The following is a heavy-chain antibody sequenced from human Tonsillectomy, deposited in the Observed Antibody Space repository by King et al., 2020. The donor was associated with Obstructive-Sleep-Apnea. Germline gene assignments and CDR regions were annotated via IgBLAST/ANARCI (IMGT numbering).Heavy chain of an antibody. CDR1: GFTFSSSA. V-gene: IGHV3-23*04. D-gene: IGHD2-15*01. J-gene: IGHJ4*02. CDR2: ISGNGGST. Sequence: VQLVESGGGLVQPGGSLRLSCAASGFTFSSSAMNWVRQAPGKGLEWVSAISGNGGSTFDADSVKGRFTISRDNSKNTLYLQLNSLRAEDTALYYCAKGSGGSCYSGVDSWGQGTLVTVSS. CDR3: AKGSGGSCYSGVDS.